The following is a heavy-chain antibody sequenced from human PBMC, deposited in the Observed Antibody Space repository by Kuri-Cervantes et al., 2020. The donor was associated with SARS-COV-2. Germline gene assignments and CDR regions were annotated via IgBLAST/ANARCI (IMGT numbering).Heavy chain of an antibody. J-gene: IGHJ4*02. Sequence: GESLKISCAASGFTFSSYNMNWVRQAPGKGLEWVSSISSSSSDIYYADSVKGRFTISRDNAKNSLYLQMNSLRAEDTAVYYCARSMITFGGDMVHDSWGQGTLVTVSS. D-gene: IGHD3-16*02. CDR3: ARSMITFGGDMVHDS. CDR1: GFTFSSYN. V-gene: IGHV3-21*01. CDR2: ISSSSSDI.